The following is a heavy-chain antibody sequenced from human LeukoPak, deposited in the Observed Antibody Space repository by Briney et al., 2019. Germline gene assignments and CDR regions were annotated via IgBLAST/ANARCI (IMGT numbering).Heavy chain of an antibody. CDR2: LYYSSCT. V-gene: IGHV4-39*01. Sequence: SVNVSLTCTVSGGSISSSSYYWGWIRQPPVKGLEWIGSLYYSSCTYYNPSLTTRVTISVDTSKNQFSLKLSSVTAAETAVYYCGIVFSIYDFWSGYKKPHYDFDYWGQGTLVTVSS. J-gene: IGHJ4*02. CDR3: GIVFSIYDFWSGYKKPHYDFDY. CDR1: GGSISSSSYY. D-gene: IGHD3-3*01.